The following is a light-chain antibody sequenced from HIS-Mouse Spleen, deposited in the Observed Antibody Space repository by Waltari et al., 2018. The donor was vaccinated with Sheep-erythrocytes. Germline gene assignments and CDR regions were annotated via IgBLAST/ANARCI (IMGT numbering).Light chain of an antibody. Sequence: SYELTQPPPVSVSPGQTASITCSGDKLGDKYACWYQQKPGQSPVLVIYQDSKRPSGIPERFSGSNSGKTATLTISGTQAMDEADYYCQAWDSSTAVFGGGTKLTVL. V-gene: IGLV3-1*01. CDR3: QAWDSSTAV. CDR1: KLGDKY. J-gene: IGLJ2*01. CDR2: QDS.